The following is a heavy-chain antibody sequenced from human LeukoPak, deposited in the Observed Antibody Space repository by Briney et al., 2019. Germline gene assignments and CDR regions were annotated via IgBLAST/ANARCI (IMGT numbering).Heavy chain of an antibody. V-gene: IGHV3-48*03. CDR3: ARRYCSSTSCLFDY. CDR1: GFTFSSYE. CDR2: ISSSGSTI. J-gene: IGHJ4*02. D-gene: IGHD2-2*01. Sequence: PGGSLRLSCAASGFTFSSYEMNWVRQAPGKGLEWVSYISSSGSTIYYVDSVKGRFTISRDNAKNSSYLQMNSLRAEDTAVYYCARRYCSSTSCLFDYWGQGTLVTVSS.